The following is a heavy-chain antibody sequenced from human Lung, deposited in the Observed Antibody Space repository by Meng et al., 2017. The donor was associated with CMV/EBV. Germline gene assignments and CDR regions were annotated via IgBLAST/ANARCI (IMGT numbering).Heavy chain of an antibody. D-gene: IGHD7-27*01. CDR3: ARDDNWGPDY. Sequence: SVXVSCKTSGYTFAGHYLHWLRQAPGQGLEWMAWIHYDTGETNYAQNFHGRVTVTRDTSIATVYMELRSLRPDDTAMYYCARDDNWGPDYWGQGTLVTVSS. J-gene: IGHJ4*02. CDR2: IHYDTGET. V-gene: IGHV1-2*02. CDR1: GYTFAGHY.